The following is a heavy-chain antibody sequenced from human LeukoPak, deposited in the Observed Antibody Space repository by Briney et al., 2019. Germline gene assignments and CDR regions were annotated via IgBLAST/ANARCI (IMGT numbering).Heavy chain of an antibody. CDR2: IRYDGSNK. CDR3: AKVLTGYCGSTSCPFDY. D-gene: IGHD2-2*01. V-gene: IGHV3-30*02. J-gene: IGHJ4*02. Sequence: GGSMRLSCAASGFTFSSYGMHWVRQAPGKGLEWVAYIRYDGSNKYYADSGKGRFTVSRDNSKNTLYLQMNSLRVEDTAVYYCAKVLTGYCGSTSCPFDYWGQGTLVTVSS. CDR1: GFTFSSYG.